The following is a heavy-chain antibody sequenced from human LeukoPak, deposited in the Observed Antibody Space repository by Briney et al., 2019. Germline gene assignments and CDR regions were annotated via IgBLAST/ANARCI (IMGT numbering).Heavy chain of an antibody. CDR1: GFTFSSYA. D-gene: IGHD6-13*01. CDR3: AKTADGSYYYGMDV. J-gene: IGHJ6*02. V-gene: IGHV3-23*01. Sequence: PGGSLRLSCAASGFTFSSYAMTCVRQAPGKRLEWVSGLSGSGGSTYYADHVKGRFIISRDNSKNTLYLQMNSLRAEDTAVYYCAKTADGSYYYGMDVWGQGTTVTVSS. CDR2: LSGSGGST.